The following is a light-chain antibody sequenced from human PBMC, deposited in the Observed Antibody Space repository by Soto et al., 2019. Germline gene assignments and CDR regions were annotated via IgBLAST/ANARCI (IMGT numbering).Light chain of an antibody. J-gene: IGKJ4*01. Sequence: EIVLTQSPGTLSLSPGERATLSCRTNQSVSSNYLAWYHQKPGQAPRLLIYGASSRATGIPDRFSGSGSGTDFTLTISRLEPEDFAVYYCQQRSNWPLTFGGGTKVDIK. V-gene: IGKV3D-20*02. CDR1: QSVSSNY. CDR3: QQRSNWPLT. CDR2: GAS.